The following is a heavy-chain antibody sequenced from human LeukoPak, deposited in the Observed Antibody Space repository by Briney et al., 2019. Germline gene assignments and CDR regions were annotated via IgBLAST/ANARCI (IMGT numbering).Heavy chain of an antibody. D-gene: IGHD5-18*01. CDR2: ISYDGSLK. Sequence: PGRSLRLSCAASGFTFSTSPMNWVRQSPGKGLEWLAVISYDGSLKYYADSVKGRFTISRDNSNSALYLQMNSLTTEDTALYFCAKDAYSSVSPRYFGYWGQGTLVTVSS. CDR3: AKDAYSSVSPRYFGY. CDR1: GFTFSTSP. V-gene: IGHV3-30-3*01. J-gene: IGHJ4*02.